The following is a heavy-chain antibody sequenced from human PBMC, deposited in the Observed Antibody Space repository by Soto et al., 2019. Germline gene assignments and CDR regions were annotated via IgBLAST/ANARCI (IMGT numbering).Heavy chain of an antibody. Sequence: SETLSLTCAVHGGSFSGYYCDWIRQPPGKGLEWIGEVNHGGTSNYNPSLKSRATISVDTSKNQFSLKLYSVTTADTAVYYCARRGPGTYFDYWGQGTLVTVSS. CDR2: VNHGGTS. V-gene: IGHV4-34*01. CDR1: GGSFSGYY. D-gene: IGHD6-13*01. CDR3: ARRGPGTYFDY. J-gene: IGHJ4*02.